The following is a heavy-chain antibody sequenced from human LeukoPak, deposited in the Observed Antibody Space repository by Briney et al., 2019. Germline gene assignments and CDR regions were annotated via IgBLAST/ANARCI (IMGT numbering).Heavy chain of an antibody. CDR2: IYYSGST. J-gene: IGHJ4*02. CDR3: ARDQRGVLRSSTKTYFDY. V-gene: IGHV4-59*12. Sequence: SETLSLTCTVSGGSISSYYWSWIRQPPGKGLEWIGYIYYSGSTNYNPSLKSRVTISVDTSKNQFSLKLSSVTAADTAVYYCARDQRGVLRSSTKTYFDYWGQGTLVTVSS. CDR1: GGSISSYY. D-gene: IGHD2-8*02.